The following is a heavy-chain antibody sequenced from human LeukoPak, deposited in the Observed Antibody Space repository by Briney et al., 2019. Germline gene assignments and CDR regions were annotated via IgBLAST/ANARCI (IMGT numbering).Heavy chain of an antibody. CDR1: GFTFSTYS. CDR3: AREARGIAPYLYYYYGMDV. CDR2: ISSSSSTI. V-gene: IGHV3-48*01. D-gene: IGHD6-13*01. J-gene: IGHJ6*02. Sequence: GGPLRLSCAASGFTFSTYSMNWVRQAPGKGLEWVSYISSSSSTIYYADSVKGRFTISRDNAKNSLYLQMNSLRAEDTAVYYCAREARGIAPYLYYYYGMDVWGQGTTVTVSS.